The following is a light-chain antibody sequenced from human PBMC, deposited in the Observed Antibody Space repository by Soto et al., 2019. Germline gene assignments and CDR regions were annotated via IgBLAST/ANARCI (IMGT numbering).Light chain of an antibody. Sequence: LTQPASVSGSPGQSITISCFGTSYDVGSHNLVSWYQQHPGKAPSLMSYEGTRRPSGVSDRFSGSKSGSTASLTISGLQAEDEGDYYCCSYAGSRTWVFGGGTQLPVL. V-gene: IGLV2-23*01. J-gene: IGLJ3*02. CDR1: SYDVGSHNL. CDR3: CSYAGSRTWV. CDR2: EGT.